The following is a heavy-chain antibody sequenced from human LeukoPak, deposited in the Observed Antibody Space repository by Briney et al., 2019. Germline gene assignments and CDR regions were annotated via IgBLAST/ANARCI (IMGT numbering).Heavy chain of an antibody. V-gene: IGHV5-51*01. Sequence: RGESLKISCKGSGYSFTSYWIGWVRQMPGKGLEWKGIIYPGDSDTRYSPSFQGQVTISADKSISTAYLQWSSLKASDTAMYYCARRLRGYSPNSNWFDPWGQGTLVTVSS. D-gene: IGHD3-3*01. J-gene: IGHJ5*02. CDR2: IYPGDSDT. CDR1: GYSFTSYW. CDR3: ARRLRGYSPNSNWFDP.